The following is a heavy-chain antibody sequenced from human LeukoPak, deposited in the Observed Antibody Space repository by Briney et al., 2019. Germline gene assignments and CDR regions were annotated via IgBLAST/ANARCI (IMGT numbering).Heavy chain of an antibody. J-gene: IGHJ6*02. CDR1: GYTFTSYG. D-gene: IGHD6-19*01. Sequence: GASVRVSCKASGYTFTSYGISWVRQAPGQGLEWMGWISAYNGNTNYAQKLQGRVTMTTDASTSTAYMELRSLRSDDTAVYYCAFLGRVGSGWLGMDVWGQGTTVTVSS. CDR2: ISAYNGNT. CDR3: AFLGRVGSGWLGMDV. V-gene: IGHV1-18*01.